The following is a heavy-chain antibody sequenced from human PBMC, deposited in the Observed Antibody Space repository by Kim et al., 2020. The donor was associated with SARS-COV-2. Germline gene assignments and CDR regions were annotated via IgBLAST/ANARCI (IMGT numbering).Heavy chain of an antibody. V-gene: IGHV3-30-3*01. CDR2: ISYDGSNK. CDR1: GFTFSSYA. CDR3: ARSELGYCSSTSCSGTYYYYGMDV. Sequence: GGSLRLSCAASGFTFSSYAMHWVRQAPGKGLEWVAVISYDGSNKYYADSVKGRFTISRDNSKNTLYLQMNSLRAEDTAVYYCARSELGYCSSTSCSGTYYYYGMDVWGQGTTVTVSS. D-gene: IGHD2-2*01. J-gene: IGHJ6*02.